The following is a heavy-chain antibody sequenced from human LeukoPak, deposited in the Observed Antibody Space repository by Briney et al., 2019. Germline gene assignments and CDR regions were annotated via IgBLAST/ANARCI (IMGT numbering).Heavy chain of an antibody. V-gene: IGHV4-59*08. CDR1: GGSISSYY. CDR2: ISYSGST. CDR3: ARQGYDILTGYIDAFDI. J-gene: IGHJ3*02. D-gene: IGHD3-9*01. Sequence: PSETLSLTCTVSGGSISSYYWSWIRQPPGKGLESIGYISYSGSTNYNPSLKSRVTISIDTSKNQFSLKLRSVTAADTAIYYCARQGYDILTGYIDAFDIWGQGTMVTVSS.